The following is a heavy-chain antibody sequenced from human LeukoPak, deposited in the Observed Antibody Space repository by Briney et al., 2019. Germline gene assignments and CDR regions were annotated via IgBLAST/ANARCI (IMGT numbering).Heavy chain of an antibody. CDR3: AKAAQYPPEPLY. Sequence: GGSLRLSCAASGFTYSRYAMSWVRQAPGKGLEWVSSISDNGAGTFYADSVKGRFTISRDNSKNTLYLQMNSLRAEDTAVYYCAKAAQYPPEPLYWGQGTLVTVSS. CDR1: GFTYSRYA. D-gene: IGHD4-11*01. CDR2: ISDNGAGT. J-gene: IGHJ4*02. V-gene: IGHV3-23*01.